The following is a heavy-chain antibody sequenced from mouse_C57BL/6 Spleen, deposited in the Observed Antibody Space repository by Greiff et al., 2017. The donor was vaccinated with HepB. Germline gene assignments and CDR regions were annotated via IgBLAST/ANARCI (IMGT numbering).Heavy chain of an antibody. Sequence: EVKLVESGGGLVQPGGSLSLSCAASGFTFTDYYMSWVRQPPGKALEWLGFIRNKANGYTTEYSASVKGRFTISRDNSQSILYLQMNALRAEDSATYYCARTRYYYGSSWYFDVWGTGTTVTVSS. CDR1: GFTFTDYY. CDR3: ARTRYYYGSSWYFDV. J-gene: IGHJ1*03. V-gene: IGHV7-3*01. CDR2: IRNKANGYTT. D-gene: IGHD1-1*01.